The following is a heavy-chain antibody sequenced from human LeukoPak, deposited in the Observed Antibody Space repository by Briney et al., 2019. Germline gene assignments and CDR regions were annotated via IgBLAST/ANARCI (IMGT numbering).Heavy chain of an antibody. J-gene: IGHJ5*02. V-gene: IGHV4-39*07. D-gene: IGHD6-13*01. CDR2: IYYSGST. CDR1: GGSVISSSSY. Sequence: PSETPSLTRTVPGGSVISSSSYWVWIHQPPGKGLGWIGSIYYSGSTNYNPSLKSRVTISVDTSKNQFSLKLSSVTAADTAVYYCASQAAAGTRWFDPWGQGTLVTVSS. CDR3: ASQAAAGTRWFDP.